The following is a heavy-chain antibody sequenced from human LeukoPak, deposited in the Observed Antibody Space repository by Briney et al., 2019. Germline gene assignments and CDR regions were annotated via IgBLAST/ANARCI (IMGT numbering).Heavy chain of an antibody. D-gene: IGHD3-9*01. CDR3: AKRLSRGYFGKLIFDF. CDR1: GFSFNDFA. CDR2: ITSTGEST. J-gene: IGHJ4*02. Sequence: HPGGSLRLSCAAAGFSFNDFAMSWVRQTPGKGLEWVSSITSTGESTYYADSLRGRFTISRDNSGGTLYLQMNSLRTEDSAVYYCAKRLSRGYFGKLIFDFWGQRALVTVSS. V-gene: IGHV3-23*01.